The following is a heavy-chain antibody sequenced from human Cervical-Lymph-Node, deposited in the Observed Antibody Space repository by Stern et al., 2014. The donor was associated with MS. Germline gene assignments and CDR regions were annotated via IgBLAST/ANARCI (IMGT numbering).Heavy chain of an antibody. CDR3: VKRGITEVRGVRLGDY. CDR2: ISYDGSDT. D-gene: IGHD3-10*01. CDR1: GFTFSSYG. J-gene: IGHJ4*02. Sequence: VQLVESGGGVVQPGRSLRVTCTVSGFTFSSYGMHWVRQAPGKGLEWVXGISYDGSDTYYVEAVKGRFTISRYNTKNTLYLEMRRLRREDTAVYYCVKRGITEVRGVRLGDYWGPGTLVIVSS. V-gene: IGHV3-30*18.